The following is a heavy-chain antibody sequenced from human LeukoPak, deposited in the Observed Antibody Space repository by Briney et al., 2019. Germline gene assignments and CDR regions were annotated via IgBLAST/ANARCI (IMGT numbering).Heavy chain of an antibody. CDR2: IYYSGST. V-gene: IGHV4-59*08. D-gene: IGHD3-10*01. CDR3: ARGDLGAFDI. J-gene: IGHJ3*02. Sequence: PSETLSLMCTLSSRSISSEYGGSARQPPGKGLEYIGYIYYSGSTNYNPSLKSRVTISLDTSKNQFSLKLSSVTAADTAVYYCARGDLGAFDIWGQGTMVTVSS. CDR1: SRSISSEY.